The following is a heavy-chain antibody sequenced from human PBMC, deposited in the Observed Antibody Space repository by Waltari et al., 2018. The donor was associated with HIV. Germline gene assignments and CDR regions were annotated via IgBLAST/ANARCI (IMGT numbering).Heavy chain of an antibody. CDR3: ARDSRSYVDIVATGLSGWFDP. Sequence: QVQLQQWGAGLLKPSETLSLTCAVYGGSFSGYYWSWIRQPPGKGLEWIGEINHSGSTNYNPSLKSRVTISVDTSKTQFSLKLSSVTAADTAVYYCARDSRSYVDIVATGLSGWFDPWGQGTLVTVSS. V-gene: IGHV4-34*01. CDR2: INHSGST. D-gene: IGHD5-12*01. J-gene: IGHJ5*02. CDR1: GGSFSGYY.